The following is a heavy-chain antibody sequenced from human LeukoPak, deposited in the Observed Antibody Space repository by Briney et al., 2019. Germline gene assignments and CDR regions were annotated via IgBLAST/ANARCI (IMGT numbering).Heavy chain of an antibody. Sequence: GGSLRLSCAASGFTFSTYAMSWVRQAPGKVLEWVSAINGRGDNTYYADFVKGRFTISRDNSKSTVFLQMNSLRTEDTAVYYCAKDRVSPGFNLFDPWGQGTLVTVSS. J-gene: IGHJ5*02. V-gene: IGHV3-23*01. CDR1: GFTFSTYA. CDR2: INGRGDNT. CDR3: AKDRVSPGFNLFDP. D-gene: IGHD3-16*01.